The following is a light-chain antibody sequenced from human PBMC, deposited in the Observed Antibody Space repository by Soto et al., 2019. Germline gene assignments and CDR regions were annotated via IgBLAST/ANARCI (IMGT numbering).Light chain of an antibody. CDR1: SSDIGAYDY. J-gene: IGLJ3*02. Sequence: QSALTQPASLSGSPGQSITISCTGTSSDIGAYDYVSWFQQHPGKAPKLMISEVNNRPSGVSNRFSGSKSGNTAYLTISGLQVEDEADYYCSSYAGSNNRVFGGGTQLTVL. CDR2: EVN. CDR3: SSYAGSNNRV. V-gene: IGLV2-14*01.